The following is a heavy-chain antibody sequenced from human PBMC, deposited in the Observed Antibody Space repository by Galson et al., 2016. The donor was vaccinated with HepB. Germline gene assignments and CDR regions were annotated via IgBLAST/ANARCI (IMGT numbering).Heavy chain of an antibody. Sequence: SLRLSCAASGLSFTNHAMSWVRHTPGKGLEWVSLISGSGVSTYYADSVKGRFTISRHNFKNTLYLQMNRLRPEETAVYYCGKLGGDYYHWYFDLWGRGTLVTVSS. J-gene: IGHJ2*01. CDR1: GLSFTNHA. D-gene: IGHD3-22*01. CDR2: ISGSGVST. CDR3: GKLGGDYYHWYFDL. V-gene: IGHV3-23*01.